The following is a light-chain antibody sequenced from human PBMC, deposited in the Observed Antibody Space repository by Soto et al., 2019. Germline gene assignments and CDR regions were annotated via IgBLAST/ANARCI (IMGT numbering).Light chain of an antibody. CDR1: QSLNSNS. CDR2: GAS. CDR3: QQYGMPPRT. Sequence: EMVLTQSPGTLSLSPGEGATLSCRASQSLNSNSLAWYQQKPGQAPRLLIYGASRRATGIPDRFSGSGSGTDFTLTITRLEPEDFAVYYCQQYGMPPRTFGQGTKVEIK. V-gene: IGKV3-20*01. J-gene: IGKJ1*01.